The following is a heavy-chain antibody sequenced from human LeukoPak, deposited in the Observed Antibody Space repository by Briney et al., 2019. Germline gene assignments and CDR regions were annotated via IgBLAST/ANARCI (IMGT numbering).Heavy chain of an antibody. CDR3: TRGATIMWDYYYYYMDV. Sequence: PGGSLRLSCAASGFTFSGSAMHWVRQASGKGLEWVGRIRSKANSYATAYAASVKGRFTISRDDSKNRAYLQMNSLKTEDTAVYYCTRGATIMWDYYYYYMDVWGKGTTVTVSS. D-gene: IGHD1-26*01. V-gene: IGHV3-73*01. J-gene: IGHJ6*03. CDR1: GFTFSGSA. CDR2: IRSKANSYAT.